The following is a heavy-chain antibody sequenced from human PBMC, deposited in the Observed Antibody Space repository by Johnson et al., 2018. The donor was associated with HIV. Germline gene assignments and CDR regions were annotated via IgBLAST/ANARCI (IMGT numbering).Heavy chain of an antibody. J-gene: IGHJ3*02. CDR1: GFTFRSYA. CDR2: ISYDGSNK. CDR3: ARVQWLILDAFDI. D-gene: IGHD6-19*01. Sequence: QVQLVESGGGVVQPGRSLRLSCAASGFTFRSYAIHWVRQAPGKGLEWVAVISYDGSNKYYADSVKGRFTISRDNSKNTLYVQMNSLRAEDTAVYYCARVQWLILDAFDIWGQGTMVTVSS. V-gene: IGHV3-30*04.